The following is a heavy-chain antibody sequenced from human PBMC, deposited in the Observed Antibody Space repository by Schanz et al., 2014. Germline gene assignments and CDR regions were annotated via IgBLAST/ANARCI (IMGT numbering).Heavy chain of an antibody. CDR1: GFTFSSYA. CDR2: IIYSDGST. Sequence: EVQLLESGGGLVQPGGSLRLSCAVSGFTFSSYAMSWVRQAPGKGLECVSIIYSDGSTYYVDSVKGRFIISRDSSKNTLFLQMNSLRAEDTAVYFCARDGGRDGYNLAFDVWGQGTLVTVSS. V-gene: IGHV3-23*03. CDR3: ARDGGRDGYNLAFDV. D-gene: IGHD5-12*01. J-gene: IGHJ3*01.